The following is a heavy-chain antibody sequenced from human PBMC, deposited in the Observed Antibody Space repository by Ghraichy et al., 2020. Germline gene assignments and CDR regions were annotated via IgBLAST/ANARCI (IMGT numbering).Heavy chain of an antibody. CDR3: ARDGGYCSSTSCGRDYYYYGMDV. J-gene: IGHJ6*02. Sequence: ASVKVSCKASGYTFTSYGISWVRQAPGQGLEWMGWISAYNGNTNHAQKLQGRVTMTTDTSTSTAYMELRSLRSDDTAVYYCARDGGYCSSTSCGRDYYYYGMDVWGQVTTVTVSS. CDR2: ISAYNGNT. CDR1: GYTFTSYG. V-gene: IGHV1-18*01. D-gene: IGHD2-2*01.